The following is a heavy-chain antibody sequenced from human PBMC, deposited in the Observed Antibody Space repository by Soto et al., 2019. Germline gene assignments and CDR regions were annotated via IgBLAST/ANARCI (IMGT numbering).Heavy chain of an antibody. J-gene: IGHJ4*02. V-gene: IGHV1-69*12. CDR3: ARDLAYGDCSYYFDY. CDR1: GGTFSSYA. D-gene: IGHD4-17*01. CDR2: IIPIFGTA. Sequence: QVQLVQSGAEVKKPGSSVKVSCKASGGTFSSYAINWVRQSPGQGLEWMGGIIPIFGTANYAQKFQGRVTFTADESTSTAYMELSSLRSEDTAVYYCARDLAYGDCSYYFDYWGQGTLVTVSS.